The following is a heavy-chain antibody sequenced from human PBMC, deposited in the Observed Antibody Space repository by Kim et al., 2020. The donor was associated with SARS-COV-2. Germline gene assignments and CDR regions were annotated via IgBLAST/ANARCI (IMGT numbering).Heavy chain of an antibody. CDR3: ARGGWLQGDGGY. CDR2: LTGGGGGRT. CDR1: GFTFNSYD. V-gene: IGHV3-23*01. D-gene: IGHD5-12*01. Sequence: GGSLRLSCAASGFTFNSYDMNWVRQAPGKGPEWVSALTGGGGGRTYYAESVKGRFTISRDISKSTLYLQMNSLRVEDTAIYYCARGGWLQGDGGYWGQGTLVTVSS. J-gene: IGHJ4*02.